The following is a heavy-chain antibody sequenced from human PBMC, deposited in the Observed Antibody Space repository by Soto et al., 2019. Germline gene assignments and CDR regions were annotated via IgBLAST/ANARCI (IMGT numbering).Heavy chain of an antibody. CDR3: TTDAPYYDFWSGYYDAFDI. D-gene: IGHD3-3*01. CDR1: GFTFSNAW. J-gene: IGHJ3*02. CDR2: IKSKTDGGTT. V-gene: IGHV3-15*01. Sequence: GGSLRLSCAASGFTFSNAWMSWVRQAPGKGLEWVGRIKSKTDGGTTDYAAPVKGRFTISRDDSKNTLYLQMNSLKTEDTAVYYCTTDAPYYDFWSGYYDAFDIWGQGTRVTVSS.